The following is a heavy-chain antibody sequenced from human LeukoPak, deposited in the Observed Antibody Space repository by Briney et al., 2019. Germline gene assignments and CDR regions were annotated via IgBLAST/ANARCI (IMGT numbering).Heavy chain of an antibody. CDR1: GFTFTSSA. D-gene: IGHD2-21*01. J-gene: IGHJ4*02. CDR2: IVVGRGNT. CDR3: ATDSLVMVGSLVY. Sequence: ASVKVSCKASGFTFTSSAMQWVRQARGQRLEWIGWIVVGRGNTNYAQKFQERVTITTDMSTSTAYMELSSLRSEDTAVYYCATDSLVMVGSLVYWGQGTLVTVSS. V-gene: IGHV1-58*02.